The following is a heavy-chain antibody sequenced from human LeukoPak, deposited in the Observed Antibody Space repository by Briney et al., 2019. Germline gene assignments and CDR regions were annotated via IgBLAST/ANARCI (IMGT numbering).Heavy chain of an antibody. V-gene: IGHV3-23*01. D-gene: IGHD6-19*01. CDR3: ARAYAYSSGW. Sequence: GGSLRLSCAASGFTFNNYAMSWVRQAPGKGLEWVSAISSSGGTTNYADSVKGRFTISRDNSKNTLYLQMNSLRAEDTAVYYCARAYAYSSGWWGQGTLVTVSS. CDR2: ISSSGGTT. J-gene: IGHJ4*02. CDR1: GFTFNNYA.